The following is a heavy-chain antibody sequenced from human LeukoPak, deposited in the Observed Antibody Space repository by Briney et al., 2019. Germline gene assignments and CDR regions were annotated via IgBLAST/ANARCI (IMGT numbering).Heavy chain of an antibody. CDR3: AKDMGPMIVGGFDP. Sequence: PGRSLRLSCAASGFTFDDYAMHWVRQAPGKGLEWVSGISWNSGSIGYADSVKGRFTISRDNAKNSLYLQMNSLRAEDTALYYCAKDMGPMIVGGFDPWGQGTLVTVSS. J-gene: IGHJ5*02. V-gene: IGHV3-9*01. CDR1: GFTFDDYA. D-gene: IGHD3-22*01. CDR2: ISWNSGSI.